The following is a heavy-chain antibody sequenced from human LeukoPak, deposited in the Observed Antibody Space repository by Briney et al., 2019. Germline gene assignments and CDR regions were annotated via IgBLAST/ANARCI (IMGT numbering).Heavy chain of an antibody. J-gene: IGHJ4*02. Sequence: SETLSLTCTVSGGSISSSSYYWGWIRQPPGEGLQWLGSIYYSGSPYDNSSLKSRVTISVDTSKNQFSLKLSSVTAADTAVYYCARLLHDSRGYYYFDFWGPGTLVTVSS. CDR1: GGSISSSSYY. CDR3: ARLLHDSRGYYYFDF. V-gene: IGHV4-39*01. D-gene: IGHD3-22*01. CDR2: IYYSGSP.